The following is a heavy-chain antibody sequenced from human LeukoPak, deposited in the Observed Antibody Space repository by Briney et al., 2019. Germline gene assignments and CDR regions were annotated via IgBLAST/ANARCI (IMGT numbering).Heavy chain of an antibody. V-gene: IGHV4-59*01. J-gene: IGHJ5*02. CDR2: IYYSGST. CDR1: GGSISSYY. Sequence: PSETLSLTCTVSGGSISSYYWSWIRQPPGKGLEWIGYIYYSGSTNYNPSLKSRVTISVDTSKNQFSLKLSSVTAADTAVYYCARDLDIVATTRNWFDPWGQGTLVTVSS. D-gene: IGHD5-12*01. CDR3: ARDLDIVATTRNWFDP.